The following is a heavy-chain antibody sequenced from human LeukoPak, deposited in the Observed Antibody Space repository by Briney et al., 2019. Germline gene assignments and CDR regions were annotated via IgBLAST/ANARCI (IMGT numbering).Heavy chain of an antibody. Sequence: GGSLRLSCAASGFTFSSYEMNWVRQAPGKGLEWVSYISSSGSPIYYADSVKGRFTISRDNAKNSLYLQMNSLRAEDTALYYCARALGGDYDYWGQGTLVTVSS. J-gene: IGHJ4*02. D-gene: IGHD2-21*01. CDR1: GFTFSSYE. CDR2: ISSSGSPI. V-gene: IGHV3-48*03. CDR3: ARALGGDYDY.